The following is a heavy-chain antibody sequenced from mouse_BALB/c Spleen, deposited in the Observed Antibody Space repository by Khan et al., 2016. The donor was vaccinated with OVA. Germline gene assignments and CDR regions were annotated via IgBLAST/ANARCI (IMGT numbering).Heavy chain of an antibody. D-gene: IGHD2-1*01. CDR2: LNSGGSYT. CDR1: GFTFSGYG. J-gene: IGHJ4*01. CDR3: ARQEMVTVYYYGMDY. Sequence: EVHLVESGGDLVKPGGSLKLSCAASGFTFSGYGMSWVRQTPDKRLEWVASLNSGGSYTYYAESVKGRFTISRDNAKNNLYLQVSNLKSEDTAMYYGARQEMVTVYYYGMDYWGQGTSVIVSS. V-gene: IGHV5-6*01.